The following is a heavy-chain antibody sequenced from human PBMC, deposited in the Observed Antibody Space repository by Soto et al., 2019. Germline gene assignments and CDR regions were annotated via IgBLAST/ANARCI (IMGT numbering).Heavy chain of an antibody. V-gene: IGHV4-4*02. CDR1: GGSISSSNW. CDR2: IYHSGST. J-gene: IGHJ5*02. CDR3: AKGTARYCSGGSCYSDTGINWFDP. Sequence: QVQLQESGPGLVKPSGTLSLTCAVSGGSISSSNWWSWVRQPPGKGLEWIGEIYHSGSTNYNPSLKSRVTISVDKSKNLFSLKLSSVTAADTAVYYCAKGTARYCSGGSCYSDTGINWFDPWGQGTLVTVSS. D-gene: IGHD2-15*01.